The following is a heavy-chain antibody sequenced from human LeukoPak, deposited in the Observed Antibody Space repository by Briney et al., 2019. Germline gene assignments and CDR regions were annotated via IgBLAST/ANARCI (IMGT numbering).Heavy chain of an antibody. D-gene: IGHD6-19*01. J-gene: IGHJ4*02. CDR2: IRSKAYGGTT. V-gene: IGHV3-49*03. Sequence: PGGSLRLSCTASGFTFGDYAMSWFRQAPGKGLEWVGFIRSKAYGGTTEYAASVKGRFTISRDDSKSIAYLQMNGLKTEDTAVYYCTRVGLEAVAGTGFDYWGQGTLVTVSS. CDR3: TRVGLEAVAGTGFDY. CDR1: GFTFGDYA.